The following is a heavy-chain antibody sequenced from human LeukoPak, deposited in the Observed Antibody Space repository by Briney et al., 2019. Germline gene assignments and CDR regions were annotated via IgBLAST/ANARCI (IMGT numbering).Heavy chain of an antibody. J-gene: IGHJ4*02. CDR1: GFTFSNAW. CDR3: TTGDIPAAMPGATQTFDY. CDR2: IKSKTDGETT. Sequence: GGSLRLSCAASGFTFSNAWMNWVRQAPGKGLEWVGRIKSKTDGETTDYAAPVKGRFTISRDDSKNTLSLQMNSLKTDDTAVYYCTTGDIPAAMPGATQTFDYWGQGTLVTVSS. V-gene: IGHV3-15*01. D-gene: IGHD2-2*01.